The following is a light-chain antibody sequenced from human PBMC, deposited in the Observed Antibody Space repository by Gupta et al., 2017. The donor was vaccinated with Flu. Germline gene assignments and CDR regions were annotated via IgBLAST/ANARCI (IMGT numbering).Light chain of an antibody. V-gene: IGLV1-47*01. J-gene: IGLJ3*02. CDR2: END. CDR1: GNNEGSYY. Sequence: SSCSGGGNNEGSYYVSWDQQHAGTAPKLLIYENDRRPSGVPGRFSGSKFGTSATLAISGLRAEDEADYYCASWDSIRGRWVFGGGTKLTVL. CDR3: ASWDSIRGRWV.